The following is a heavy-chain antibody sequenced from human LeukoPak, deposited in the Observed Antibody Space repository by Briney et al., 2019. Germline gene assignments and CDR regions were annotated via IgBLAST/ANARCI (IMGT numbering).Heavy chain of an antibody. CDR1: GYTFTGYY. V-gene: IGHV1-2*02. CDR3: ARDHSNDFWSVSGPLCYMDV. J-gene: IGHJ6*03. CDR2: INPNSGGT. Sequence: ASVKVSCKASGYTFTGYYMHWVRQAPGQGLEWMGWINPNSGGTNYAQKFQGRVTMTRDTSISTAYMELSRLRSDDTAVYYCARDHSNDFWSVSGPLCYMDVWGKGTTVTVSS. D-gene: IGHD3-3*01.